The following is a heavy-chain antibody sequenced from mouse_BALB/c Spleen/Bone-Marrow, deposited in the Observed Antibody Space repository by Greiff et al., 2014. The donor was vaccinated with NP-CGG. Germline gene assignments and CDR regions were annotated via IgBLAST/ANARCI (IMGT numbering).Heavy chain of an antibody. D-gene: IGHD2-4*01. V-gene: IGHV1-61*01. J-gene: IGHJ3*01. CDR1: GYSFTIYW. Sequence: QVQLKESGAELVRPGASVKLSCKASGYSFTIYWMNWVKQRPGQGLEWIGMIHPSDIETRLNQKFKDKATLTVDKSSNTAYMQLSSPTSEDSAVYYYARGEITAFAYWGQGTLVTVSA. CDR3: ARGEITAFAY. CDR2: IHPSDIET.